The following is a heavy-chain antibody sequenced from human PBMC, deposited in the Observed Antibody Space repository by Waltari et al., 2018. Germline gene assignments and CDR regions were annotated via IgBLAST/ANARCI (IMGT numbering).Heavy chain of an antibody. Sequence: RGCVRQGPGKGLEWVDNIKHDGGATNYVESVKGRFTIARNNAKKSLFLQMNSLRVEDTAVYYCVRSRRIYFDDWGHGTLVTVS. CDR2: IKHDGGAT. J-gene: IGHJ4*01. V-gene: IGHV3-7*03. CDR3: VRSRRIYFDD.